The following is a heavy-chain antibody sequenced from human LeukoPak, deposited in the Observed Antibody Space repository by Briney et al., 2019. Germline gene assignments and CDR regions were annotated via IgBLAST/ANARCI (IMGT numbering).Heavy chain of an antibody. Sequence: SETLSLTCTVSGGSISSGSYYWSWIRHPAGRGLEWMGGIYTSGSTNYNPSLKSRVTISVDTSKNQFSLKLSSVTAADTAVYYCARVPRGGYSVTVDYWGQGTLVTVSS. D-gene: IGHD3-22*01. J-gene: IGHJ4*02. CDR1: GGSISSGSYY. CDR3: ARVPRGGYSVTVDY. CDR2: IYTSGST. V-gene: IGHV4-61*02.